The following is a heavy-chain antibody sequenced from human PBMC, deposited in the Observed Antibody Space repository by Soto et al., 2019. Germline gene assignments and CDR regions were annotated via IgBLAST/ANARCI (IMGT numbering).Heavy chain of an antibody. Sequence: PVGSLRLSCAASGFTFSSYSMNWVRQAPGKGLEWVSSISSSSSYIYYADSVKGRFTISRDNAKNSLYLQMNSLRAEDTAVYYCARDLKGPYCSSTSCYGIYGMGVWGQGTTVTVSS. CDR1: GFTFSSYS. CDR2: ISSSSSYI. J-gene: IGHJ6*02. D-gene: IGHD2-2*01. CDR3: ARDLKGPYCSSTSCYGIYGMGV. V-gene: IGHV3-21*01.